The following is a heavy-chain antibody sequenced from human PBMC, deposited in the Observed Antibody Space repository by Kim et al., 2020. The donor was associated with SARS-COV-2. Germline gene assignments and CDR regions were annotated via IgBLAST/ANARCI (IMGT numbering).Heavy chain of an antibody. CDR3: ASRCPAGGGCYGRWFD. J-gene: IGHJ5*02. CDR2: MHSSGST. D-gene: IGHD2-21*01. Sequence: SETLSLTCTVSGASISSGYYWGWIRQSPGKLLGWIGSMHSSGSTHYSPSLKRRVTMSVATSNNSSSLTLTSVTAAYPAFYYCASRCPAGGGCYGRWFD. V-gene: IGHV4-39*01. CDR1: GASISSGYY.